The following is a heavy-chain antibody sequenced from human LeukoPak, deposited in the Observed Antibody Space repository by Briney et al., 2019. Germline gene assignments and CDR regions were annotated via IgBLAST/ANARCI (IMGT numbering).Heavy chain of an antibody. D-gene: IGHD2-15*01. CDR2: IKNDVSDK. Sequence: GGSLRLSCHASGFSFTSSWMTWVRQAPGKGLEWVATIKNDVSDKYYVDSVKGRFTLSRDNAKSSLYLQMNSLRVEDTAVYYCADLGYTDGGQGTLVTVSS. J-gene: IGHJ4*02. V-gene: IGHV3-7*01. CDR3: ADLGYTD. CDR1: GFSFTSSW.